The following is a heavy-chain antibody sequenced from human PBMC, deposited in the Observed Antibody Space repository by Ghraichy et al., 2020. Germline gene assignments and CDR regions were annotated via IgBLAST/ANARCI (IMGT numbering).Heavy chain of an antibody. CDR1: GFTFSTFW. CDR3: ASFRGTLPYNWFDP. Sequence: GGSLRLSCAASGFTFSTFWMSWVRQAPGKGLEWVTNIKQDGSEKYYVDSVKGRFTISRDNAKNSLYLQMNSLRAEDTAVYYCASFRGTLPYNWFDPWGQGTLVTVSS. CDR2: IKQDGSEK. V-gene: IGHV3-7*03. J-gene: IGHJ5*02.